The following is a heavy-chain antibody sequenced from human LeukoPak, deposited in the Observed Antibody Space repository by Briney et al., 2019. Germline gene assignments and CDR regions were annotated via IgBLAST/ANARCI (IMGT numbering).Heavy chain of an antibody. CDR2: ISYDGSNK. CDR3: ATPSGYSYGSFDY. V-gene: IGHV3-30-3*01. Sequence: GGSLRLSCAASGFTFSSYAMHWVRQAPGKGLEWVAVISYDGSNKYYADSVKGRFTISRDNSKNTLYLQMNSLRAEDTAVYYCATPSGYSYGSFDYWGQGTLVTVSS. CDR1: GFTFSSYA. D-gene: IGHD5-18*01. J-gene: IGHJ4*02.